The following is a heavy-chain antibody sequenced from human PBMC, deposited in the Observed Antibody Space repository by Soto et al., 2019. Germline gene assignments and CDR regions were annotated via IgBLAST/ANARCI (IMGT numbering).Heavy chain of an antibody. CDR2: IYYSGST. V-gene: IGHV4-30-4*01. CDR3: ARDPAMVPRMDV. Sequence: SETLSLTCTVSGGSISSGDYYWSWIRQPPGKGLEWIGYIYYSGSTYYNPSLKSRVTISVDTSKNQFSLKLSSVTAADTAVYYCARDPAMVPRMDVWGQGTTVTVS. CDR1: GGSISSGDYY. D-gene: IGHD5-18*01. J-gene: IGHJ6*02.